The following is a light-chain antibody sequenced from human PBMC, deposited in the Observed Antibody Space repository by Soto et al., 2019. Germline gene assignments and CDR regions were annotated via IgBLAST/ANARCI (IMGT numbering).Light chain of an antibody. CDR2: AAS. CDR3: QQRHGTPRT. J-gene: IGKJ2*02. Sequence: DIQMTQSPSSLSASVGDRVTITCRASQSISSYLKWYQQKPGKAPKLLIYAASSLQSGVPSRFSGSASGTDFTLTISRLQPEDFETYSCQQRHGTPRTFGQGTKLEIK. V-gene: IGKV1-39*01. CDR1: QSISSY.